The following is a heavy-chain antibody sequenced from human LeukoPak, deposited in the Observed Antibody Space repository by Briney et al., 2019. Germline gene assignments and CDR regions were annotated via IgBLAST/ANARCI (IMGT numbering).Heavy chain of an antibody. CDR2: MNPNSGNT. Sequence: GASVKVSCKASGYTFTSYDINWVRQATGQGLEWMGWMNPNSGNTGYAQKFQGRVTMTRNTSISTAYMELSSLGSEETAVYYCARDRRGNTASILNWFDPWGQGTLVTVSS. V-gene: IGHV1-8*01. CDR1: GYTFTSYD. CDR3: ARDRRGNTASILNWFDP. D-gene: IGHD1/OR15-1a*01. J-gene: IGHJ5*02.